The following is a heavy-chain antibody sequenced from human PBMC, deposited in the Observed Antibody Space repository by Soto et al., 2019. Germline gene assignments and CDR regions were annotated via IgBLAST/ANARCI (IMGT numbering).Heavy chain of an antibody. Sequence: QITLKESGPTLVEPTQTLTLTCTFSGFSLTTKGVGVGWIRQPPGQALEWLAVIYWDNDRRYSPSLRSRLDITKDTYNNQVVLTMTTLDPVDTGTYYCAQLTITFGGVIGLDAFDVWGQGAVVTVSS. D-gene: IGHD3-16*02. J-gene: IGHJ3*01. CDR2: IYWDNDR. CDR3: AQLTITFGGVIGLDAFDV. V-gene: IGHV2-5*02. CDR1: GFSLTTKGVG.